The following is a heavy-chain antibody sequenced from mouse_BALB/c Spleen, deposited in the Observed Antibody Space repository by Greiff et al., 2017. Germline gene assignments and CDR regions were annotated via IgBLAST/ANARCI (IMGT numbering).Heavy chain of an antibody. CDR1: GYTFTSYV. J-gene: IGHJ1*01. CDR2: INPYNDGT. CDR3: ARKGLWLRRGDYWYFDV. V-gene: IGHV1-14*01. D-gene: IGHD2-2*01. Sequence: VQLKESGPELVKPGASVKMSCKASGYTFTSYVMHWVKQKPGQGLEWIGYINPYNDGTKYNEKFKGKATLTSDKSSSTAYMELSSLTSEDSAVYYCARKGLWLRRGDYWYFDVWGAGTTVTVSS.